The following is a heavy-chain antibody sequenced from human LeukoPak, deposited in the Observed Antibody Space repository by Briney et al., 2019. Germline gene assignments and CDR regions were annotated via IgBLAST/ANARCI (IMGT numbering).Heavy chain of an antibody. CDR2: INPSGGST. V-gene: IGHV1-46*01. J-gene: IGHJ4*02. CDR3: ARDLVVGAISQDY. D-gene: IGHD1-26*01. Sequence: ASVKVSCKAAGYTFTGYYMHWVRQAPGQGLEWMGIINPSGGSTSYAQKFQGRVTMTRDTSTSTVYMELSSLRSEDTAVYYCARDLVVGAISQDYWGQGTLVTVSS. CDR1: GYTFTGYY.